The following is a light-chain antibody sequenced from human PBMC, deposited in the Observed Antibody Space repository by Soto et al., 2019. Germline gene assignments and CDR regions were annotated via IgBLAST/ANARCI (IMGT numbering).Light chain of an antibody. CDR3: QQSYSTPWT. Sequence: DIQMTQSPSSLSASVGDRVTITCRASQSISSYLNWYQQKPRKAPKLLIYAASSLQSGVPSRFSGSESGTDFTLSISSLQPEDFATYYCQQSYSTPWTFGQGTKVPIK. V-gene: IGKV1-39*01. CDR2: AAS. CDR1: QSISSY. J-gene: IGKJ1*01.